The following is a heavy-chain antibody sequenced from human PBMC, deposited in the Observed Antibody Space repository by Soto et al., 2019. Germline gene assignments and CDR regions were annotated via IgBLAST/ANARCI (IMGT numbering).Heavy chain of an antibody. J-gene: IGHJ4*02. D-gene: IGHD2-15*01. CDR3: ARHGSRDVVRFDY. CDR1: GDSIRGYY. V-gene: IGHV4-59*08. Sequence: HVQLRESGPGLVQPSETLSLTCTVSGDSIRGYYWNWIRQTPGEGLERIGFIYYTGYTYYNPSLQSRVTLSLDTSKSRFSLNLTSVTAADTAMYYCARHGSRDVVRFDYWGQGILVSVSS. CDR2: IYYTGYT.